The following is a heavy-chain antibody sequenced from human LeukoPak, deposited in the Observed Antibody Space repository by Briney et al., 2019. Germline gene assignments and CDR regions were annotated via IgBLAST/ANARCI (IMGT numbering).Heavy chain of an antibody. CDR3: ATDIRSSPLGF. V-gene: IGHV3-66*01. J-gene: IGHJ4*01. Sequence: GGSLRLSCAVSGFRVTNDYMNWVRQAPGKGLEWVSIIYAGGSTYYADSVKGRFTISRDRSNNTLFLQMSNLRADDSGLYYCATDIRSSPLGFWGHGTLVTVSS. CDR2: IYAGGST. CDR1: GFRVTNDY. D-gene: IGHD3-9*01.